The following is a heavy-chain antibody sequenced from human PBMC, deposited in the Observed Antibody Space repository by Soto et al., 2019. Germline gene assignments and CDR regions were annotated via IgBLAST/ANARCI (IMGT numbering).Heavy chain of an antibody. V-gene: IGHV4-39*01. CDR2: IYYSGST. J-gene: IGHJ5*02. CDR1: GGSISSSSYY. CDR3: ARGGVVVAATHRAYNWFDP. Sequence: PSETLPLTCTVSGGSISSSSYYWGWIRQPPGKGLEWIGSIYYSGSTYYNPSLKSRVTISVDTSKNQFSLKLSSVTAAVTAVYYCARGGVVVAATHRAYNWFDPWGQGTLVTVSS. D-gene: IGHD2-15*01.